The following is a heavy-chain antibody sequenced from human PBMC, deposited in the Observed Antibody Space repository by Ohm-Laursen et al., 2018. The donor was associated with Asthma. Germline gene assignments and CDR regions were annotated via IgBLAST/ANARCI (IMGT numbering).Heavy chain of an antibody. CDR1: GFTFSSYG. CDR3: ARDVMEWYLPAFDF. V-gene: IGHV3-30*03. D-gene: IGHD3-3*01. CDR2: ISYGGSNK. Sequence: SLRLSCAASGFTFSSYGMHWVRQAPGKGLEWVAVISYGGSNKYYADSVKGRFTISRDDSKNTLYLQMNSLRPDDTAVYYCARDVMEWYLPAFDFWGQGTLVTVSS. J-gene: IGHJ4*02.